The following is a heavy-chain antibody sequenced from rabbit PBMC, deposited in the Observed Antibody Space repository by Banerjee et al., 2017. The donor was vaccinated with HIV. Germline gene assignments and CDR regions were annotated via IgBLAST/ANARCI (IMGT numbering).Heavy chain of an antibody. Sequence: WVRQAPGKGLEWIACIYTGSGGSTYYANWAKGRFTISRTSSTTVTLQMTSLTAADTATYFCARGAANAGDAYVLWGQGTLVTVS. CDR2: IYTGSGGST. V-gene: IGHV1S40*01. CDR3: ARGAANAGDAYVL. J-gene: IGHJ6*01. D-gene: IGHD6-1*01.